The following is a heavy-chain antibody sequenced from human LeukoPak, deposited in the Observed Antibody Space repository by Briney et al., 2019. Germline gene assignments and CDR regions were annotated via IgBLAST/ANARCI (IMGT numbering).Heavy chain of an antibody. Sequence: KPSETLSLTCTVSGGSISSYYWSWIRQPAGKGLEWIGRIYTSGSTNYNPSLKSRVTMSVDTSKNQFSLKLSSVTAADTAVYYCAKDSVPYSYGPQPATYYFDYWGQGTLVTVSS. CDR1: GGSISSYY. J-gene: IGHJ4*02. CDR3: AKDSVPYSYGPQPATYYFDY. CDR2: IYTSGST. V-gene: IGHV4-4*07. D-gene: IGHD5-18*01.